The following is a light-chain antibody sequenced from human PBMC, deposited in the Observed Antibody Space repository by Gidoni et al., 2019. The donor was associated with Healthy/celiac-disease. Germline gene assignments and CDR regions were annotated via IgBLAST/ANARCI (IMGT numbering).Light chain of an antibody. CDR1: QSVSSSY. J-gene: IGKJ5*01. CDR2: GAS. V-gene: IGKV3-20*01. CDR3: QQYGSSPYT. Sequence: EIGLTQSPGTLSLSPGERATLSCRASQSVSSSYLAWYQQKPGQAPRLLIYGASSRATGIPDRFSGSGSGTDFPLTISRLDPEDSAVYYCQQYGSSPYTFGQGTRLEIK.